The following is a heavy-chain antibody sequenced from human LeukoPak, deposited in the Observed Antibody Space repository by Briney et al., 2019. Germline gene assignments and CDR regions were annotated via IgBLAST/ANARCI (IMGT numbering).Heavy chain of an antibody. CDR2: IIPIFGTA. J-gene: IGHJ4*02. CDR3: ARGPYDSSGYIHGPFDY. Sequence: SVKVSCKASGGTFSSYAISWVRQAPGQGLEWMGGIIPIFGTANYAQKFQGRVTITADESTSTAYMELSSLRSEDTAVYYCARGPYDSSGYIHGPFDYWGQGTLVTVSS. CDR1: GGTFSSYA. V-gene: IGHV1-69*13. D-gene: IGHD3-22*01.